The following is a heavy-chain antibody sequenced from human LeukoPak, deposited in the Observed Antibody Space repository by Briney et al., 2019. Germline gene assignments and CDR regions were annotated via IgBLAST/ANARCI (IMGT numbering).Heavy chain of an antibody. CDR2: IKSKTDGGTT. Sequence: GGSLRLSCAASGFTFSNAWMSWVRQAPGKGLEWVGRIKSKTDGGTTDYAAPVKGRFTISRDDSKNTLYLQMNSLKTGDTAVYYCTTDLAYCGGDCYRQHWGQGTLVTVSS. CDR3: TTDLAYCGGDCYRQH. J-gene: IGHJ1*01. CDR1: GFTFSNAW. V-gene: IGHV3-15*01. D-gene: IGHD2-21*02.